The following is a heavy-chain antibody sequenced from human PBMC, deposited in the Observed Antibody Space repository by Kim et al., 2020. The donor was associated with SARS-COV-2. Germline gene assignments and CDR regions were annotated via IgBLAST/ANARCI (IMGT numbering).Heavy chain of an antibody. CDR1: GFTFSSYG. D-gene: IGHD6-19*01. J-gene: IGHJ6*02. Sequence: GGSLRLSCAASGFTFSSYGMHWVRQAPGKGLEWVAVIWYDGSNKYYADSVKGRFTISRDNSKNTLYLQMNSLRAEDTAVYYCARAEDSGWYSYYYGMDVWGQGTTVTVSS. V-gene: IGHV3-33*01. CDR3: ARAEDSGWYSYYYGMDV. CDR2: IWYDGSNK.